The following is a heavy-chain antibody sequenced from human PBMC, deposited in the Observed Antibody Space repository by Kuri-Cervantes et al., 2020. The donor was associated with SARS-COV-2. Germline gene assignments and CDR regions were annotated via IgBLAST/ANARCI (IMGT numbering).Heavy chain of an antibody. CDR1: GFTVSDYY. D-gene: IGHD3-10*01. CDR3: ARGRFGEFT. Sequence: GGSLRLSCAASGFTVSDYYMNWIRQAPGKGLEWVSYISRSGSYTYYADSVKGRFTISRDNAKNTLYLQMNSLRAEDTAVYYCARGRFGEFTWGQGTLVT. CDR2: ISRSGSYT. V-gene: IGHV3-11*06. J-gene: IGHJ5*02.